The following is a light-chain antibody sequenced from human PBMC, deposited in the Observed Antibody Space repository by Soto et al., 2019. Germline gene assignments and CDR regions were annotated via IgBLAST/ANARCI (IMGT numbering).Light chain of an antibody. V-gene: IGKV1-5*03. CDR2: KAS. CDR3: QQYNSRFA. J-gene: IGKJ2*01. Sequence: DIQMTQSPSTLSASVGDRVTITCRASQSISSWLAWYKQKPGKAPKLLIYKASSLESGVPSRFSGSGSGTEFTLTISSLQPDDFATYYCQQYNSRFAFGQGTKLEIK. CDR1: QSISSW.